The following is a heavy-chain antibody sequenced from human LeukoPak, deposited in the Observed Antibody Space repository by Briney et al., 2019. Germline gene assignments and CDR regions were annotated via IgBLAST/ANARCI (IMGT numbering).Heavy chain of an antibody. CDR1: GFTFSSYS. Sequence: PGRSLRLSCAASGFTFSSYSMNWVRQAPGKGLEWVSSISSSSSYIYYADSVKGRFTISRDNAKNSLYLQMNSLRAEDTAVCYCARPEAYGDYGWGQGTLVTVSS. J-gene: IGHJ4*02. V-gene: IGHV3-21*01. D-gene: IGHD4-17*01. CDR3: ARPEAYGDYG. CDR2: ISSSSSYI.